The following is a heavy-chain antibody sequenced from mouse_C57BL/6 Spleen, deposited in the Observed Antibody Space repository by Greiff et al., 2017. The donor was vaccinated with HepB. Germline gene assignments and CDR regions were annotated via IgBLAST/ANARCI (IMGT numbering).Heavy chain of an antibody. CDR1: GFTFSSYG. CDR2: ISSGGSYT. V-gene: IGHV5-6*01. Sequence: DVHLVESGGDLVKPGGSLKLSCAASGFTFSSYGMSWVRQTPDKRLEWVATISSGGSYTYYPDSVKGRFTISRDNAKNTLYLQMSSLKSEDTAMYYCARRDPSFDYWGQGTTLTVSS. J-gene: IGHJ2*01. CDR3: ARRDPSFDY. D-gene: IGHD3-3*01.